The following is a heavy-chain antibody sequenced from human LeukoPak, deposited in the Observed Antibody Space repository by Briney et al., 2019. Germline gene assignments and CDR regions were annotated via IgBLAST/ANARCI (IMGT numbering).Heavy chain of an antibody. CDR3: ARDSHYGSGSYLWFDP. CDR2: IYHSGST. D-gene: IGHD3-10*01. V-gene: IGHV4-4*02. J-gene: IGHJ5*02. CDR1: GGSISSSNW. Sequence: PSETLSLTCAVSGGSISSSNWWSWVRQPPGKGLEWIGEIYHSGSTNYNPSLKSRVTISVDKSKNQFSLKLSSVTAADTAVYYCARDSHYGSGSYLWFDPWGQGTLVTVSS.